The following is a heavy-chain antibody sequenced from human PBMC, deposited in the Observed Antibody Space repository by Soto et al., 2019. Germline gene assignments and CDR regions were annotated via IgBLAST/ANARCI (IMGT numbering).Heavy chain of an antibody. CDR1: GYTFTSYG. CDR2: ISAYNGNT. J-gene: IGHJ4*02. D-gene: IGHD6-13*01. V-gene: IGHV1-18*01. CDR3: AGQLPIIAAAGTFDY. Sequence: ASVKVSCKASGYTFTSYGISWVRQVPGQGLEWMGWISAYNGNTNYAQKLQGRVTMTTDTSTRTAYMGLRRLRSDDTPVYYCAGQLPIIAAAGTFDYWRQGTLVTVSA.